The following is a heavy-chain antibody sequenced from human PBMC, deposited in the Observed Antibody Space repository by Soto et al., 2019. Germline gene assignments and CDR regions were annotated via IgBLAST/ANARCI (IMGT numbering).Heavy chain of an antibody. J-gene: IGHJ4*02. D-gene: IGHD4-17*01. CDR3: ARELDPYYGGNSLSLDY. Sequence: QVQLVQSGAEVKKPGSSVKVSCKASGGSFSTYGINWVRLAPGQGLEWMGGIIPKFGTTNYAQKFRGRVTITADESTNTAYMELNYLRSEDTAVYLCARELDPYYGGNSLSLDYWGQGTLVTVSS. V-gene: IGHV1-69*13. CDR2: IIPKFGTT. CDR1: GGSFSTYG.